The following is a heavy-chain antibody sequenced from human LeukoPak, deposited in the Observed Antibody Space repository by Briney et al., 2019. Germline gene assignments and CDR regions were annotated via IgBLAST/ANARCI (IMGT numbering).Heavy chain of an antibody. J-gene: IGHJ3*01. CDR1: GGSISSYY. D-gene: IGHD1-14*01. V-gene: IGHV4-59*01. Sequence: SETLSPTCTVSGGSISSYYWSWIRQPPGEGREWIVYIHHSGSTNYKPSLKSRVTISVATSRNQFSLKLISVTAADTAVYYCARDAVSGTTGFDVWGQGTMVTVSS. CDR2: IHHSGST. CDR3: ARDAVSGTTGFDV.